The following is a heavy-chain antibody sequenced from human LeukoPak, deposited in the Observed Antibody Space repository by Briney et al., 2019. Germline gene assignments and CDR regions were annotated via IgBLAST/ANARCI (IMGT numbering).Heavy chain of an antibody. Sequence: SQTLSLTCAISGDSVSSNSAAWNWIRQSPSRGLEWLGRTYYRSKWYNDYAVSVKSRITINPDTSKNQFSLQLNSVTPEDTAVYYCARDLGGARDYYGSSTITIGFDPWGQGTLVTVSS. J-gene: IGHJ5*02. D-gene: IGHD3-22*01. V-gene: IGHV6-1*01. CDR3: ARDLGGARDYYGSSTITIGFDP. CDR1: GDSVSSNSAA. CDR2: TYYRSKWYN.